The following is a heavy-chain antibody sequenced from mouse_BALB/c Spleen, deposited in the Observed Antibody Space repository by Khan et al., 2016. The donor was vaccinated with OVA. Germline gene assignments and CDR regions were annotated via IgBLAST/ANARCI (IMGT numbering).Heavy chain of an antibody. Sequence: QVQLKESGPGLVAPSQSLSITCTVSGFSLTNYGVNWVRQPPGKGLEWLGVIWAGGSTNYNSALMSRLSISKDNYKSQVFLKMNSLQTDDTAMYYCARFYVPYYAMDYWVQGTSVTVSS. CDR3: ARFYVPYYAMDY. CDR2: IWAGGST. D-gene: IGHD2-3*01. J-gene: IGHJ4*01. V-gene: IGHV2-9*02. CDR1: GFSLTNYG.